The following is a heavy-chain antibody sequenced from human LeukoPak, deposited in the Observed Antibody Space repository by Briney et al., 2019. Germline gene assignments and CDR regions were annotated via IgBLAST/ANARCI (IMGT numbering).Heavy chain of an antibody. CDR1: GFTVSSNY. V-gene: IGHV3-48*02. D-gene: IGHD2-15*01. CDR3: AREHEPMVVAATGFDY. Sequence: PGGSLRLSCEASGFTVSSNYMSWVRQAPGKGPEWVSYISSSSSTIYYADSVKGRFTISRDNAKNSLYLHMNSLRDEDTAVYYCAREHEPMVVAATGFDYWGQGTLVTVSS. J-gene: IGHJ4*02. CDR2: ISSSSSTI.